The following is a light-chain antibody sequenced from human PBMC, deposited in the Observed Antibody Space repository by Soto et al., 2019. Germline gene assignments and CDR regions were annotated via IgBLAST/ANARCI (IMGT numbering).Light chain of an antibody. CDR3: QQYGSSFSFT. J-gene: IGKJ3*01. CDR2: GAS. Sequence: EIVLTQSPGTLSLSPGERATLSCRASQSVSSSYLAWYQQKPGQAPRLLIYGASSRATGIPDRCSGSGSGTDFTLTISRLEPEDFAVYYCQQYGSSFSFTFGPGTKVDIK. CDR1: QSVSSSY. V-gene: IGKV3-20*01.